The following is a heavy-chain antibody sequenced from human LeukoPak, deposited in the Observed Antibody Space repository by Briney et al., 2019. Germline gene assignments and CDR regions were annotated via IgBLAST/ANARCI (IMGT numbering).Heavy chain of an antibody. D-gene: IGHD5-24*01. J-gene: IGHJ6*02. V-gene: IGHV1-69*13. CDR2: IIPIFGTA. CDR3: ARVALGRRWLPSSYYYGMDV. Sequence: SVKVSCKASGGTFSSYGINWVRQASGQGLEWMGGIIPIFGTADYAPKFQGRVTITADESTSTAYVELSNLRSEDTAVYYCARVALGRRWLPSSYYYGMDVWGQGTTVTVSS. CDR1: GGTFSSYG.